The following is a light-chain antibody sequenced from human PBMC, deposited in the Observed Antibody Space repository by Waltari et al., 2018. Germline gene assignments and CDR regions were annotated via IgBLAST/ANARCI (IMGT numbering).Light chain of an antibody. CDR3: QLYNSYSGT. Sequence: DIQMTQSPSTLSASVGDRVTITCRASQSISSWLAWYQQKPGKAPKLLIYKASSVESGVPSRCSGSGSGTEFTLTISSLQPDDFATYYCQLYNSYSGTFGQGTKLEIK. CDR2: KAS. CDR1: QSISSW. V-gene: IGKV1-5*03. J-gene: IGKJ2*02.